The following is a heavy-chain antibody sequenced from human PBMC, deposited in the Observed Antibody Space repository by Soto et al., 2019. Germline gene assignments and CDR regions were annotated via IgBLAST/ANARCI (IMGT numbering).Heavy chain of an antibody. V-gene: IGHV4-34*01. CDR3: ARGRVQQFSSVSTLGYYMDV. CDR2: INHSGST. Sequence: PSETLSLTCAVYGGSFSGYYWSWLRQPPGKGLEWIGEINHSGSTNYNPSLKSRVTISVDTSKNQFSLKLSSVTAADTAVYYCARGRVQQFSSVSTLGYYMDVWGKGTTVTVSS. J-gene: IGHJ6*03. D-gene: IGHD3-16*01. CDR1: GGSFSGYY.